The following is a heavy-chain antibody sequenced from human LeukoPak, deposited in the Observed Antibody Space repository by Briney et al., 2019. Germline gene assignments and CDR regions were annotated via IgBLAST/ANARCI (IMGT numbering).Heavy chain of an antibody. V-gene: IGHV4-59*01. D-gene: IGHD3-9*01. CDR2: IYYSGST. J-gene: IGHJ3*02. CDR3: ARLRYFDWFSGAFDI. CDR1: GGSISSYY. Sequence: SETLSLTCTVSGGSISSYYWSWIRQPPGKGLEWIGYIYYSGSTNYNPSLKSRVTISVDTSKNQFSLKLSSVTAADTAVYYCARLRYFDWFSGAFDIWGQGTMVTVSS.